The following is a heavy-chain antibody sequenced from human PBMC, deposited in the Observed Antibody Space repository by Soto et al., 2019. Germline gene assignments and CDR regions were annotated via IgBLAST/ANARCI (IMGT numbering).Heavy chain of an antibody. D-gene: IGHD2-8*02. J-gene: IGHJ4*02. CDR2: FSLSGTT. V-gene: IGHV4-4*07. CDR3: ARGMTPPGAPAWYYFDS. Sequence: SETLSLTCTVSGASITGTSYWSWIRQPAGKGLEWIGRFSLSGTTNYNPSLRGRVTMSADVSKNQFSLRLTSVTAADTALYYCARGMTPPGAPAWYYFDSWGQGTLVTVSS. CDR1: GASITGTSY.